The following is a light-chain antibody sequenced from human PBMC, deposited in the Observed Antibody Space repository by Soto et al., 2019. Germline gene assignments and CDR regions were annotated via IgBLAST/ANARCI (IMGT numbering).Light chain of an antibody. J-gene: IGKJ4*01. CDR3: QQYDSSPRLT. Sequence: EIVLTQSPGTLSLSPGERATLSCRASQTVSSSYLVWYQQKPGQAPRLLIYGASSRATGIPDRFSGNESGTDFTLTISTLEPEDFAVYYCQQYDSSPRLTFGGGTKVEI. CDR2: GAS. V-gene: IGKV3-20*01. CDR1: QTVSSSY.